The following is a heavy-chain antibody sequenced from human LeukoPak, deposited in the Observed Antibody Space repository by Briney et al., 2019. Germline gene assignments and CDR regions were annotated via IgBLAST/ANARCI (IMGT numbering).Heavy chain of an antibody. V-gene: IGHV4-34*01. Sequence: LETLSLTCAVYGGSFSGYYWSWIRQPPGKGLEWIGEINHSGSTNYNPSLKSRVTISVDTSKNQFSPKLSSVTAADTAVYYCARGRGNFYYYYGMDVWGQGTTVTVSS. CDR3: ARGRGNFYYYYGMDV. CDR1: GGSFSGYY. D-gene: IGHD3-10*01. J-gene: IGHJ6*02. CDR2: INHSGST.